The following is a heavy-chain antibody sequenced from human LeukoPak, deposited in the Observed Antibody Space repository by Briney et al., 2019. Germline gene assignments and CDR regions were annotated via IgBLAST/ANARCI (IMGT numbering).Heavy chain of an antibody. Sequence: LRLSCAASGFTFSSYWMHWVRQPPGKGLEWIGYIYYSGSTYYNPSLKSRVTISVDTSKNQFSLKLSSVTAADTAVYYCARNFRGMVRGVTLDYWGQGTLVTVSS. CDR2: IYYSGST. CDR1: GFTFSSYW. J-gene: IGHJ4*02. V-gene: IGHV4-30-4*08. CDR3: ARNFRGMVRGVTLDY. D-gene: IGHD3-10*01.